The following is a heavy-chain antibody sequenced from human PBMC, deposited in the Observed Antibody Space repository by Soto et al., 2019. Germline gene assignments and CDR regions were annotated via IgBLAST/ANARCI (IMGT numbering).Heavy chain of an antibody. V-gene: IGHV3-23*01. D-gene: IGHD3-10*01. CDR2: ISGSGGST. Sequence: EVQLLESGGGLVQPGGSLILPCAAYGFTFSSYAISLVRQAPRKGLEWVSAISGSGGSTYYADSLKGRFTISRDNSKNTLYLQMNSLRAEDTAVYYCSKDGITMVRGTLHYWGQGTLVTVSS. J-gene: IGHJ4*02. CDR3: SKDGITMVRGTLHY. CDR1: GFTFSSYA.